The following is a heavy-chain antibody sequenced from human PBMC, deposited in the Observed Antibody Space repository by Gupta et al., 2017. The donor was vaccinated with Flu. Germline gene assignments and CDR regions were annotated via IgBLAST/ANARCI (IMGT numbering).Heavy chain of an antibody. CDR3: AREMMPRGIVTREMDY. J-gene: IGHJ4*02. Sequence: QVQLVQSGAEVKKPGASVKVFCKASGYTFSSYGMHWVRQAPGQRLEWMGWINAGYGNTKYSQKLQGRVIISRDTGANRVYMQLSNLRSEDTAVYYCAREMMPRGIVTREMDYWGQGTLVTVSS. V-gene: IGHV1-3*01. CDR1: GYTFSSYG. CDR2: INAGYGNT. D-gene: IGHD3-10*01.